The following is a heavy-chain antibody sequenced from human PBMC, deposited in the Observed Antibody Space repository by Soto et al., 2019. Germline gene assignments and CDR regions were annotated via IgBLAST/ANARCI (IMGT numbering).Heavy chain of an antibody. CDR2: INHSGST. V-gene: IGHV4-34*01. J-gene: IGHJ5*02. CDR1: GGSFSGYY. D-gene: IGHD2-2*01. CDR3: ARPYCSSTSCYNWFDP. Sequence: QVQLQQWGAGLLKPSETLSLTCAVYGGSFSGYYWSWIRQPPGKGLEWIGEINHSGSTNYNPSLKSRVTISVDTSKNQVSRKLSSVTAADTAVYYCARPYCSSTSCYNWFDPWGQGTLVTVSS.